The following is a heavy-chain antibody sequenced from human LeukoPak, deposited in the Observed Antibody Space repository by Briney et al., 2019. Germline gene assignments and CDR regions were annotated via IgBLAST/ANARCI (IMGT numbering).Heavy chain of an antibody. CDR2: INHSGST. Sequence: PSETLSLTCAVYGGPFSGYYWSWIRQPPGKGLEWIGEINHSGSTNYNPSLKSRVTISVDTSKNQFSLKLSSVTAADTAVYYCARAWEAYCGGDCYSGLWDYWGQGTLVTVSS. CDR3: ARAWEAYCGGDCYSGLWDY. D-gene: IGHD2-21*02. CDR1: GGPFSGYY. J-gene: IGHJ4*02. V-gene: IGHV4-34*01.